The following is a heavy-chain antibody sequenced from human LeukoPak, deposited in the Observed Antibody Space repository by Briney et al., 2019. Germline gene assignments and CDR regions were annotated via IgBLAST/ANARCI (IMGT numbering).Heavy chain of an antibody. CDR1: GGSFSGYY. D-gene: IGHD1-26*01. CDR2: INHSGST. Sequence: PSETLSLTCAVYGGSFSGYYWSWIRQSPGKGLEWIGEINHSGSTNYNPSLKSRVTISVDTSKNQFSLKLSSVTAADTAVYYCASGRASRPTTYWGQGTLVTVSS. J-gene: IGHJ4*02. V-gene: IGHV4-34*01. CDR3: ASGRASRPTTY.